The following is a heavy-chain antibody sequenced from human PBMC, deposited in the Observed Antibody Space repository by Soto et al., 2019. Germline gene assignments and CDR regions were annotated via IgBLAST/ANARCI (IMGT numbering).Heavy chain of an antibody. V-gene: IGHV5-10-1*01. CDR2: IDPSDSYT. CDR1: GYSFTSYW. CDR3: ARGSSEAYYYYYGMDV. J-gene: IGHJ6*02. Sequence: PGESLKISCKGSGYSFTSYWISWVRQMPGKGLEWMGRIDPSDSYTNYSPSFQGHVTISADKSISTAYLQWSSLKASDTAMYYCARGSSEAYYYYYGMDVWGQGTTVTVSS.